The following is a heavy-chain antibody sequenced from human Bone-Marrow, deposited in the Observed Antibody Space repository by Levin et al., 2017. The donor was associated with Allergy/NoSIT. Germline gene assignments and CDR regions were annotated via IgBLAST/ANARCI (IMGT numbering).Heavy chain of an antibody. CDR1: GFTFKNYP. Sequence: PGGSLRLPCAASGFTFKNYPMHWVRQAPGKGLEWVALLSYDGNHEYYTDSVKGRFSISRDTSTSTLYLQMNSLTTDDTAVYYCARDSSHCTAGTCYLTSQYTFDIWGQGTTVTVSS. CDR3: ARDSSHCTAGTCYLTSQYTFDI. J-gene: IGHJ3*02. CDR2: LSYDGNHE. V-gene: IGHV3-30-3*01. D-gene: IGHD2-15*01.